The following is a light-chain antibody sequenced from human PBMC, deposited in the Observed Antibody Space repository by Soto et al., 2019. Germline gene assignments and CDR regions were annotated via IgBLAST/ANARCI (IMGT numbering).Light chain of an antibody. J-gene: IGKJ2*01. Sequence: EIVMTQSPATLSVSPGERATLSCRAIQSISSELAWYQQKPGQPPRLLIYGASTRATGVPARFTGSGSGSDFTLTLSGLQSEDFAVYYCQQGHNWPLTFGQGTRLEI. CDR2: GAS. CDR1: QSISSE. CDR3: QQGHNWPLT. V-gene: IGKV3-15*01.